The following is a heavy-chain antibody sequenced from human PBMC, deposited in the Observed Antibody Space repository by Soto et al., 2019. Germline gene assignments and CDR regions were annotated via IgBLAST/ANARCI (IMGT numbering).Heavy chain of an antibody. V-gene: IGHV3-11*01. Sequence: GWSLRLSCASSVFSFSAYYMSWIRQAPGKGLEWVSYISFNGDVTRYSDSVEGRFTVSRDNAKKSLYLQMNSLRVEDTAVYYCARENGHPGHNYAMDVWGQGTTVTVSS. CDR2: ISFNGDVT. D-gene: IGHD2-8*01. CDR3: ARENGHPGHNYAMDV. J-gene: IGHJ6*02. CDR1: VFSFSAYY.